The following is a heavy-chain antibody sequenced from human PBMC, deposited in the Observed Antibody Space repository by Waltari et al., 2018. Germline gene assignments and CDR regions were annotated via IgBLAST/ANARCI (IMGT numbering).Heavy chain of an antibody. CDR2: IKEDGSET. J-gene: IGHJ4*02. Sequence: EVQLVESGGGLVQPGGSLRLACTTYGFTFSKYWMSWVRQAPGKGVEWLASIKEDGSETNYVESVKGRFTISRDNAKNSLYLQMSSLRAEDTAVYYCSDPPSDFWGQGAVVTVSS. CDR1: GFTFSKYW. V-gene: IGHV3-7*03. CDR3: SDPPSDF. D-gene: IGHD2-21*01.